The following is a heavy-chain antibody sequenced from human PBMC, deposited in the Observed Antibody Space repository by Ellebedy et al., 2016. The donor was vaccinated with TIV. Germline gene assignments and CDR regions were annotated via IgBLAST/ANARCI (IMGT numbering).Heavy chain of an antibody. D-gene: IGHD3-3*01. J-gene: IGHJ4*02. CDR1: GFTFSTYS. CDR3: ERAGGGFLEWLSQDYFDY. V-gene: IGHV3-48*01. CDR2: ISSSSSDI. Sequence: GESLKISCVASGFTFSTYSMNWVRQAPGKGLEWVSYISSSSSDIYYADFVKGRFTISRDNAKNSLYLQMNSLRAEDTAVYNCERAGGGFLEWLSQDYFDYWGQGTLVTVSS.